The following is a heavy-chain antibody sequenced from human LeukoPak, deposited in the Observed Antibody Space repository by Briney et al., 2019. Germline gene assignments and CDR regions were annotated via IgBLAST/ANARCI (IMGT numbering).Heavy chain of an antibody. V-gene: IGHV3-30-3*01. CDR1: GFTFSSYA. CDR2: ISYDGSNK. Sequence: GGSLILSCAASGFTFSSYAMHWVRQAPGKGLEWVAVISYDGSNKYYADSVKGRFTISRDNSKNTLYLQMNSLRAEDTAVYYCARDRYGGYVPSYFDYWGQGTLVTVSS. CDR3: ARDRYGGYVPSYFDY. J-gene: IGHJ4*02. D-gene: IGHD5-12*01.